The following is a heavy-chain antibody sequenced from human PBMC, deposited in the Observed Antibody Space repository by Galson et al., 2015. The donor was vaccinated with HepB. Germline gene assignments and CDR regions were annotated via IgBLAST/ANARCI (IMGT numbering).Heavy chain of an antibody. CDR1: GFTFSSYA. Sequence: SLRLSCAASGFTFSSYAMSWVRQAPGKGLEWVSAISGSGGSTYYADSVKGRFTISRDNSKNTLYLQMNSLRAEDTAVYYCAKVGGYYDSSGYQVFYMDVWGKGNPGHRLL. CDR3: AKVGGYYDSSGYQVFYMDV. V-gene: IGHV3-23*01. D-gene: IGHD3-22*01. J-gene: IGHJ6*03. CDR2: ISGSGGST.